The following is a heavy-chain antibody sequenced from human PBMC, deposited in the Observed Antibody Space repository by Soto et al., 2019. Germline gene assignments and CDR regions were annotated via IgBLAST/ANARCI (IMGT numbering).Heavy chain of an antibody. CDR2: IYWDDDK. CDR3: ARISHRGYAVFHX. CDR1: GFSLSTSGMC. J-gene: IGHJ4*02. Sequence: GPTLLNPTQTLTLTCTFSGFSLSTSGMCVSWIRQPPGKALEWLALIYWDDDKYYSTSLKTSLTISKETSKKQVVLTMTNMDPVDTATYYCARISHRGYAVFHXWGQGTLFTVSX. V-gene: IGHV2-70*01. D-gene: IGHD5-12*01.